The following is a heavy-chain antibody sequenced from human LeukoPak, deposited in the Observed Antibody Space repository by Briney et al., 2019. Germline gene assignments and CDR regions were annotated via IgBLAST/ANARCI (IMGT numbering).Heavy chain of an antibody. CDR3: ARVGEDSSGYFDIFVGGGWFDP. V-gene: IGHV4-59*01. D-gene: IGHD3-22*01. Sequence: SETLSLTCTVSGGSISSYYWSWIRQPPGKGLEWIGYIYYSGSTNYNPSLKSRVTISVDTSKNQFSLKLSSVTAADTAVYYCARVGEDSSGYFDIFVGGGWFDPWGQGTLVTVSS. CDR1: GGSISSYY. J-gene: IGHJ5*02. CDR2: IYYSGST.